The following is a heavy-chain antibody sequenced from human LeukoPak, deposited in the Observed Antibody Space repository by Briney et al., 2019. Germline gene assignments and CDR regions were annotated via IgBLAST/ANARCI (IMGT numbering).Heavy chain of an antibody. CDR1: GFTFSGYD. CDR3: VRDTMSVGLTGGFDL. V-gene: IGHV3-13*04. Sequence: WGSLSFSSAASGFTFSGYDLHWVGQGTGKGLEWVSAIGRAGDTYYSGSVKGRSSISRANGKNTLYLQMNSLRAGDTAVYYCVRDTMSVGLTGGFDLWG. D-gene: IGHD3-22*01. CDR2: IGRAGDT. J-gene: IGHJ2*01.